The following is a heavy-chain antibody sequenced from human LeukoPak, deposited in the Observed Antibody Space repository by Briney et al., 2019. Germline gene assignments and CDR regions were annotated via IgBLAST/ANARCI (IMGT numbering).Heavy chain of an antibody. D-gene: IGHD3-3*01. J-gene: IGHJ4*02. CDR3: ARGLFDFWSCRRPYFDY. Sequence: SETLSLTCAVYGGSFSGYYRSWIRQPPGKGLEWIGEINHSGSTNYNPSLKSRVTISVDTSKNQFSLKLSSVTAADTAVYYCARGLFDFWSCRRPYFDYWGQGTLVTVSS. V-gene: IGHV4-34*01. CDR2: INHSGST. CDR1: GGSFSGYY.